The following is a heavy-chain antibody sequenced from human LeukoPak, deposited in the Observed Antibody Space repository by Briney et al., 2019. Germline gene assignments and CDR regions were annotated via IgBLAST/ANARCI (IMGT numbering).Heavy chain of an antibody. V-gene: IGHV1-2*02. CDR1: GYIFTGYY. CDR3: ARGTQYNYDSTGAVAEYLQQ. Sequence: VASVKVSCKASGYIFTGYYMHWVRQAPGQGLEWMGWINPNSGGTNYVQKFQGRVTMTRDTSISTAYMELSRLRFDDTAVYYCARGTQYNYDSTGAVAEYLQQWGQGTLVTVSS. J-gene: IGHJ1*01. CDR2: INPNSGGT. D-gene: IGHD3-22*01.